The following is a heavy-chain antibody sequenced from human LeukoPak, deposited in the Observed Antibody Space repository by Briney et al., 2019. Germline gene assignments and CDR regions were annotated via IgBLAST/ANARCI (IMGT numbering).Heavy chain of an antibody. J-gene: IGHJ4*02. V-gene: IGHV4-4*07. CDR1: GGSISIYY. CDR3: AGGDYIYDDRSNYIDY. Sequence: SATLSLTCTVSGGSISIYYWNWIPQPPGKGLEWIGRIHTSGSTKYNPSLKNRITLSVDTSKNQFSLKLSSVTAADTAVYYCAGGDYIYDDRSNYIDYWGQGILVTVSS. CDR2: IHTSGST. D-gene: IGHD4-17*01.